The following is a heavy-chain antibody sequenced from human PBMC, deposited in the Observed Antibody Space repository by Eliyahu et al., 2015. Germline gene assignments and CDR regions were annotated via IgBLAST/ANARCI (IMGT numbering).Heavy chain of an antibody. Sequence: QVQLGQSGAEMKEPGASVKVXCKASCYXFTGYXIXWVRQAPGQGXEWMGWINPNNGDTLXAQKFQGRVTMTSDTSINTAYMELSRLRSDDTAVYYCTKDQGSGGYYVGDYWGQGTLVTVSS. J-gene: IGHJ4*02. D-gene: IGHD3-10*01. V-gene: IGHV1-2*02. CDR3: TKDQGSGGYYVGDY. CDR1: CYXFTGYX. CDR2: INPNNGDT.